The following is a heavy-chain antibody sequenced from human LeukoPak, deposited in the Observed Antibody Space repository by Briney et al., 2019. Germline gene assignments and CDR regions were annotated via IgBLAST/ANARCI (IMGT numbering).Heavy chain of an antibody. J-gene: IGHJ3*02. CDR2: INPNSGGA. V-gene: IGHV1-2*02. CDR1: GYTFTGYY. CDR3: ARVLRWLQLGRDAFDI. D-gene: IGHD5-24*01. Sequence: ASVKVSCKASGYTFTGYYMHWVRQAPGQGLEWMGWINPNSGGANYAQKFQGRVTMTRDTSISTAYMELSRLRSDDTAVYYCARVLRWLQLGRDAFDIWGQGTMVTVSS.